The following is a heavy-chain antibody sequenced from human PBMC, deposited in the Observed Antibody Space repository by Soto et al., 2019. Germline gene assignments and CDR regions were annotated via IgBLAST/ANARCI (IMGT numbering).Heavy chain of an antibody. CDR3: ARGVVSTGYFDY. Sequence: EVQLAESGGGLVQPGGSLRLSCEASGFTFSDHYMDWVRQAPGKGLEWVGRSRDKVHSHTTEYAASVKGRFTISRGDSENSLYLQMNSRKTEDTAVYYCARGVVSTGYFDYWGQGTLVTVSS. V-gene: IGHV3-72*01. J-gene: IGHJ4*02. CDR1: GFTFSDHY. CDR2: SRDKVHSHTT. D-gene: IGHD5-12*01.